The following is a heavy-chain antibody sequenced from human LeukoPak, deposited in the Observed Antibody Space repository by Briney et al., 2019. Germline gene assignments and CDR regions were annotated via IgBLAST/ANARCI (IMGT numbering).Heavy chain of an antibody. V-gene: IGHV4-4*07. CDR1: GGSISSYY. D-gene: IGHD1-1*01. Sequence: SETLSLTCTVSGGSISSYYWSWIRQPAGKGLEWIGRIYTSGSTDYNPSLKSRVTMSVDKSKKQFCLKLSSVTAGATAVYYRARVAGWYSSGWYFDYWGQGTLVTVSS. CDR2: IYTSGST. J-gene: IGHJ4*02. CDR3: ARVAGWYSSGWYFDY.